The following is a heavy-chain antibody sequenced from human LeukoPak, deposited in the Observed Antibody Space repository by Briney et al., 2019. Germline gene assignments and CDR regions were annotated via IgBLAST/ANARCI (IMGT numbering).Heavy chain of an antibody. Sequence: GASVKVSCKASGYTFISYYIHWVRQAPGQGLEWKGIINPGGGSTTYAQKFQGRVTMTRDTSTSTVYMELSSLRSEDTAIYYCARGGDNSYFDYWGQGTLVTVSS. J-gene: IGHJ4*02. CDR2: INPGGGST. CDR1: GYTFISYY. CDR3: ARGGDNSYFDY. V-gene: IGHV1-46*01. D-gene: IGHD4-23*01.